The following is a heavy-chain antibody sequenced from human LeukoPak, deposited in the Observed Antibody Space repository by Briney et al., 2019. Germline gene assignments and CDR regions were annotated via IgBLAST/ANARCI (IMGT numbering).Heavy chain of an antibody. V-gene: IGHV3-23*01. CDR2: ISSSGCGT. J-gene: IGHJ6*03. CDR3: AKWDENFYYMDV. CDR1: RLPYNRYS. Sequence: PGGSVALLCAPSRLPYNRYSISWVRQAPGKGLQWVSSISSSGCGTHYASSVRGRFTISRDNSKDTVFLKMNGLRVEDTAIYYCAKWDENFYYMDVWGQGTTVTVSS. D-gene: IGHD1-26*01.